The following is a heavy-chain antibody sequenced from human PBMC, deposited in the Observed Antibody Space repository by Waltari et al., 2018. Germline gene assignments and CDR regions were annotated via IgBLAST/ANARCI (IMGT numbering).Heavy chain of an antibody. CDR2: LNAGNGHT. V-gene: IGHV1-3*01. Sequence: QVQLVQAGAEVKKTGASVKGSCKASGYTFTSYAMHWVRHAPGQRLEWMGWLNAGNGHTKYSQNFQASVTITRDTSARTASMELSSMISEDTAVSSCARASEVGDYMGAPYYFSYCRPATLVTVSS. CDR1: GYTFTSYA. CDR3: ARASEVGDYMGAPYYFSY. J-gene: IGHJ4*02. D-gene: IGHD2-21*02.